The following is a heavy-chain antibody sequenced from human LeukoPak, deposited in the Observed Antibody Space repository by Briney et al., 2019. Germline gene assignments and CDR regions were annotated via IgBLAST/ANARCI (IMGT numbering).Heavy chain of an antibody. CDR2: ISYSGNT. CDR1: GGSISSYY. J-gene: IGHJ5*02. V-gene: IGHV4-59*01. Sequence: SETLSLTCSGSGGSISSYYWSWIRQPPGKGLEWIAYISYSGNTNYNPSLKSRVTMSVDTSKNQFSLKLTSVTAADTAVYYCARDPGVENWFDPWGQGILVTVSS. CDR3: ARDPGVENWFDP. D-gene: IGHD3-10*01.